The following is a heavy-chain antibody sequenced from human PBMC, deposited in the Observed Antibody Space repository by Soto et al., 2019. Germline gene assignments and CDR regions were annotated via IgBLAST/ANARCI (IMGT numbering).Heavy chain of an antibody. CDR1: CGSISGEGYY. Sequence: QVQLQESGPGLVEPSQTLSLTCTVSCGSISGEGYYWSWIRQYSGRGLEWIGYIHYSGSTYYNPSRKSRVTISVDTSKTQFFLKLNSMTAADTAVYYCARAWTAEDGWANWFDRWGQGTLVIVSS. D-gene: IGHD3-10*01. CDR2: IHYSGST. J-gene: IGHJ5*02. CDR3: ARAWTAEDGWANWFDR. V-gene: IGHV4-31*03.